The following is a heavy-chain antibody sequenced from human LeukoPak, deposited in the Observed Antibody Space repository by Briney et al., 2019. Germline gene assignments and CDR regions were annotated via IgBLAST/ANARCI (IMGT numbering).Heavy chain of an antibody. J-gene: IGHJ6*04. V-gene: IGHV3-48*04. CDR1: GFTFSSYS. Sequence: GGSLRLSCAASGFTFSSYSMNWVRQAPGKGLEWVSYISSSGSTIYYADSVKGRFTISRDNAKNSLYLQMNSLRAEDTAVYYCAELGITMIGGVWGKGTTITISS. D-gene: IGHD3-10*02. CDR2: ISSSGSTI. CDR3: AELGITMIGGV.